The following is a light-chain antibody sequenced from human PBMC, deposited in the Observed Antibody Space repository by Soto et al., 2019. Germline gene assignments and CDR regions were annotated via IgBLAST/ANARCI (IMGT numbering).Light chain of an antibody. J-gene: IGKJ1*01. Sequence: DIQMTQSPSTLSASVGDRVTITCRASQSINSWLAWYQQKPGRAPKPLIYKAFSLESGVPSRFSGSGSGTEFTLTISSLQPDDFATYYCQQYTSYSTFGQGTKVEIK. V-gene: IGKV1-5*03. CDR2: KAF. CDR1: QSINSW. CDR3: QQYTSYST.